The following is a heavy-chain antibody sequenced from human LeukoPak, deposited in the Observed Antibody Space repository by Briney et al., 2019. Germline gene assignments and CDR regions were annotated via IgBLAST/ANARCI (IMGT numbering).Heavy chain of an antibody. CDR1: GFTFSSYA. CDR3: AKNLYCGGGSCYPSALGMDV. CDR2: IRGSGNRT. D-gene: IGHD2-15*01. J-gene: IGHJ6*02. Sequence: GGSLRLSCAASGFTFSSYAMSWVRQAPGKGLEWVSSIRGSGNRTYYADSVKGRFTISRDNSKNTLFLQMNSLRAEDTAVYYCAKNLYCGGGSCYPSALGMDVWGQGTTVTVSS. V-gene: IGHV3-23*01.